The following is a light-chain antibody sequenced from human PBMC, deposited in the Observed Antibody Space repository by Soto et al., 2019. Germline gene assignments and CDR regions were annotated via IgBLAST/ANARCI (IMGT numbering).Light chain of an antibody. Sequence: QSVLTQPASVSGSPGQSITISRTGTSSDVGGYNYVSWYQQHPGKAPKLMIYEVNNRPSGVSNRFSGSKSGNTASLTISGLQAEDEADYYCSSYTSSTTYVFGTGTKVTVL. CDR3: SSYTSSTTYV. J-gene: IGLJ1*01. CDR2: EVN. V-gene: IGLV2-14*01. CDR1: SSDVGGYNY.